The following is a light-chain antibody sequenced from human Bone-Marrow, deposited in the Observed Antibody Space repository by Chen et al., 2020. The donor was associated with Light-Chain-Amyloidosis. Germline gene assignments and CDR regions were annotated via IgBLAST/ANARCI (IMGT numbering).Light chain of an antibody. Sequence: SYDLTQPPSGSVPPGQTARITCSGDDLPTKYAYWYQQKPGQAPVLVIHRDTERPSGISERFSGSSSGTTATLTISGVQAEDEADYHCQSADSSGTYEVIFGGGTKLTVL. J-gene: IGLJ2*01. CDR1: DLPTKY. CDR2: RDT. CDR3: QSADSSGTYEVI. V-gene: IGLV3-25*03.